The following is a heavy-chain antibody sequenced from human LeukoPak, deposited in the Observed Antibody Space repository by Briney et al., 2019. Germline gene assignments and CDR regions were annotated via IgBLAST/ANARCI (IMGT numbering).Heavy chain of an antibody. J-gene: IGHJ4*02. D-gene: IGHD3-22*01. Sequence: PGGSLRLSCAASGFTFSSYAMSWVRQVPGKGLEWVSAISGSGGSTYYADSVKGRFTISRDNSKNTLYLQMNSLRAEDTAVYYCAKGPMIVVVAIDYWGQGTLVTVSS. CDR3: AKGPMIVVVAIDY. V-gene: IGHV3-23*01. CDR1: GFTFSSYA. CDR2: ISGSGGST.